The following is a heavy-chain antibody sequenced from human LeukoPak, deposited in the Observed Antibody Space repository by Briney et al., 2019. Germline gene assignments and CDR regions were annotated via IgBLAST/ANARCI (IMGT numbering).Heavy chain of an antibody. CDR2: ISESGGST. Sequence: GGSLRLSCAASGFTFSSYGMSWVRQAQGKGLEWVSAISESGGSTFYADSVKGRFTISRDNSKNTLYLQMNSLRDEDTAIYYCARENWHYFDRWGQGTLVTVSS. V-gene: IGHV3-23*01. D-gene: IGHD1-1*01. CDR3: ARENWHYFDR. J-gene: IGHJ4*02. CDR1: GFTFSSYG.